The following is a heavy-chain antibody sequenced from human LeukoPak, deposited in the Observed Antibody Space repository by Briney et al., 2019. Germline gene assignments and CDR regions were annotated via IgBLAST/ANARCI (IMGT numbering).Heavy chain of an antibody. V-gene: IGHV3-7*02. J-gene: IGHJ6*02. Sequence: GGSLRLSCAASGFTFSNIRMSWVRQAPGKGPEWVANIKHDGSETNYVDSVKGRFTISRDNAKNSLHLQMNSLRVEDTAVYYCAKNGGPHGMDVWGQGTTVTVSS. CDR3: AKNGGPHGMDV. D-gene: IGHD3-16*01. CDR1: GFTFSNIR. CDR2: IKHDGSET.